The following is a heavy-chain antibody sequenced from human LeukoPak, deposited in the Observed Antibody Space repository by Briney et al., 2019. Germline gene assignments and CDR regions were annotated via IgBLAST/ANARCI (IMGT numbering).Heavy chain of an antibody. D-gene: IGHD5-18*01. CDR2: ISSSGSTI. Sequence: GGSLRLSCAASGFTFSDYYMSWIRQAPGKGLEWVSYISSSGSTIYYADSVKGRFTISRDNTKNSLYLQMNSLRAEDTAVYYCARVMGDVDTAIDYWGQGTLVTVSS. CDR3: ARVMGDVDTAIDY. CDR1: GFTFSDYY. J-gene: IGHJ4*02. V-gene: IGHV3-11*01.